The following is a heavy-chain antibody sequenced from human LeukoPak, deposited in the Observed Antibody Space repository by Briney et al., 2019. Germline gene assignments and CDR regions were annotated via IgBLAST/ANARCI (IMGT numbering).Heavy chain of an antibody. J-gene: IGHJ4*02. V-gene: IGHV4-39*01. CDR1: GGSISSSSSY. D-gene: IGHD3-16*01. CDR2: IYYSGSA. CDR3: ARRLDGGFDY. Sequence: SETLSLTCTVSGGSISSSSSYWGWIRQPPGKGLEWIGNIYYSGSAYYNPSLKSRVAISVDTSKNQFSLKLSSVTAADTAVYYCARRLDGGFDYWGQGTLVTVSS.